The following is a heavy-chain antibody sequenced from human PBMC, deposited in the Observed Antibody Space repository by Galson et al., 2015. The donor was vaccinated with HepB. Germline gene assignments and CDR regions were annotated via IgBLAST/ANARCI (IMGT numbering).Heavy chain of an antibody. CDR3: AKYSSGWYNSPTDAFDI. Sequence: SVKVSCKASGYTFTSYYMHWVRQAPGQGLEWMGIINPSGGSTSYAQKFQGRVTMTRDTSTSTVYMELSSLRSEDTAVYYCAKYSSGWYNSPTDAFDIWGQGTMVTVSS. CDR1: GYTFTSYY. D-gene: IGHD6-19*01. V-gene: IGHV1-46*01. J-gene: IGHJ3*02. CDR2: INPSGGST.